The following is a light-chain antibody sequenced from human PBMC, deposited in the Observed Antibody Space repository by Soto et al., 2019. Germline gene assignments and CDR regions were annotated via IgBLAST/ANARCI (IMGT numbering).Light chain of an antibody. CDR1: SSNIGAGYD. CDR3: QSYESSGPKVL. Sequence: QSVLTQPPSVSGAPGQRVTISCTGSSSNIGAGYDVHWYQQLPGTAPKLLISGNNNRPSGVPDRFSGSKSGTSASLAITGPRDEDGGVYYCQSYESSGPKVLFAGGTKATVL. CDR2: GNN. J-gene: IGLJ2*01. V-gene: IGLV1-40*01.